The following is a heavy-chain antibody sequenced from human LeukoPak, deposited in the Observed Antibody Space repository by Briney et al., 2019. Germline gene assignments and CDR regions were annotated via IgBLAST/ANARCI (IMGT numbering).Heavy chain of an antibody. J-gene: IGHJ4*02. Sequence: PSETLSLTCAVYGGSFSGYYWSWIRQPPGKGLEWIGEISHTRSTKYNPSLKSRVTISGDTSKNQFSLKLSSVTAADTAVYYCASRNYDILTGSNDYWGQGTLVTVSS. D-gene: IGHD3-9*01. CDR2: ISHTRST. CDR1: GGSFSGYY. CDR3: ASRNYDILTGSNDY. V-gene: IGHV4-34*01.